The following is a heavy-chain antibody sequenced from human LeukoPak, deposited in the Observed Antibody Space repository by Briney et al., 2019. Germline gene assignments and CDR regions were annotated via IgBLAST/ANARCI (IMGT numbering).Heavy chain of an antibody. Sequence: ASVKVSCKASGYTFTSYAMNWVRQAPGQGLEWMGWITAYNSNTKYAQKIQGRVTMTTDTSTSTAYMELRSLRSDDTAVYYCARGILDATYYYYYYMDVWGKGTTVTVSS. CDR3: ARGILDATYYYYYYMDV. CDR1: GYTFTSYA. CDR2: ITAYNSNT. J-gene: IGHJ6*03. D-gene: IGHD2-15*01. V-gene: IGHV1-18*01.